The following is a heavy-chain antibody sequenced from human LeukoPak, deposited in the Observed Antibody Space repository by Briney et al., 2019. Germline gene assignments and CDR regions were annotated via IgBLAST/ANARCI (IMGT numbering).Heavy chain of an antibody. J-gene: IGHJ4*02. Sequence: GESLKISCKGSGYSFTSYWIGWVRQMPGKGLEWVGIIYPGDSDTRYSPSFQGQVTISADKSISTAYLQWSSLKASDTAMYYCARSSSYCSSTSCPFDYWGQGTLVTVSS. CDR3: ARSSSYCSSTSCPFDY. D-gene: IGHD2-2*01. V-gene: IGHV5-51*01. CDR1: GYSFTSYW. CDR2: IYPGDSDT.